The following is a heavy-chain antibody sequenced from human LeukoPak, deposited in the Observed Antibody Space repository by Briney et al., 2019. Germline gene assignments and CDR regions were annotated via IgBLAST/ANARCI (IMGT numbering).Heavy chain of an antibody. J-gene: IGHJ4*02. Sequence: SQTLSLTCTVSGGSITTADYYWSWIRQPPGKGLEWIGNMFYTGSTYYNPSLTSRVTMSIDTSKNQFSLMLTSVTASDTAVYYCTRGAGDYGYYFDYWGQGTLVTVSS. CDR3: TRGAGDYGYYFDY. CDR1: GGSITTADYY. D-gene: IGHD4-17*01. CDR2: MFYTGST. V-gene: IGHV4-30-4*01.